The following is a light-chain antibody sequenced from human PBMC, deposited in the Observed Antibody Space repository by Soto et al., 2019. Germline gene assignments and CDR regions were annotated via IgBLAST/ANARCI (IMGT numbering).Light chain of an antibody. CDR1: ESVSSN. CDR3: LQYKNWPRT. V-gene: IGKV3-15*01. Sequence: ETVMTQSPATLSVSPGERATLSCRASESVSSNLVWYQQRPGQAPRLLISGASTRVTGTPARFSGSGSGTEFTLTTSSLLSVVFAVYYCLQYKNWPRTFGQGTKVEIK. CDR2: GAS. J-gene: IGKJ1*01.